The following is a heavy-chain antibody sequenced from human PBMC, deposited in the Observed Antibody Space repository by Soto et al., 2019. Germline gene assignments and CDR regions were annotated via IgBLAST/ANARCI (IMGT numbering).Heavy chain of an antibody. CDR1: GYTFTGYY. Sequence: ASVKVSCKASGYTFTGYYMHWVRQAPGQGLEWMGWINPNSGGTNYAQKFQGWVTMTRDTSISTAYMELSRLRSDDTAVYYCARGSPVAAAGLNFDYWGQGTLGTVSS. CDR3: ARGSPVAAAGLNFDY. V-gene: IGHV1-2*04. CDR2: INPNSGGT. J-gene: IGHJ4*02. D-gene: IGHD6-13*01.